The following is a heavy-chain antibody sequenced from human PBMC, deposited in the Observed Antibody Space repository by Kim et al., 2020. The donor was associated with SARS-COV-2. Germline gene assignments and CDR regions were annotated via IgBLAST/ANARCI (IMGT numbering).Heavy chain of an antibody. V-gene: IGHV3-64D*06. D-gene: IGHD1-26*01. CDR3: VKDVVGAKDY. CDR2: ST. Sequence: STYYADSVKGRFTIYRDNSKNTLYLQMSSLRAEDTAVYYCVKDVVGAKDYWGQGTLVTVSS. J-gene: IGHJ4*02.